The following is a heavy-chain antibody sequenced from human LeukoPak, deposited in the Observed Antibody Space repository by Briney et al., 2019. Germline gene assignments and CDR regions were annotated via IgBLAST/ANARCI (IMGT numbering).Heavy chain of an antibody. V-gene: IGHV3-66*04. CDR3: ARLHAAYPFDY. J-gene: IGHJ4*02. CDR2: IYSGGYT. CDR1: GFNVTNNY. D-gene: IGHD2-15*01. Sequence: GGSLRLSCAASGFNVTNNYMSWVRQAPGKWLDWVSVIYSGGYTYYADSVKGRFTISRDNSKNTLYLQMNSLRAEDTAVYFCARLHAAYPFDYWGQGTLVTVSS.